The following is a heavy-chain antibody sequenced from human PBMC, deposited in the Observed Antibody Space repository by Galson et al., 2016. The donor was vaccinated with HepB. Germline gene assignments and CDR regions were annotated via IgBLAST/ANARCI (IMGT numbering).Heavy chain of an antibody. J-gene: IGHJ4*02. Sequence: LRLSCAASGFTFSSYGMHWVRQAPGKGLEWVAVISYDGSNKYYADSVKGRFTISRDNSKNTLYLQMNSLRAEDTAVYYCAKSGRYYGVDHFDYWGQGTQVTVSS. CDR1: GFTFSSYG. D-gene: IGHD4-17*01. CDR2: ISYDGSNK. V-gene: IGHV3-30*18. CDR3: AKSGRYYGVDHFDY.